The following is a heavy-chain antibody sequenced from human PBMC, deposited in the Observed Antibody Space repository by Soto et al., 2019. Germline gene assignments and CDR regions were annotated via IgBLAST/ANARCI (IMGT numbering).Heavy chain of an antibody. V-gene: IGHV2-5*02. CDR3: AHEWFDFWSGYGNWFDP. J-gene: IGHJ5*02. Sequence: QITLKESGPTLVKPTQTLTLTCTVSGFSLSTSGVGVGWIRQPPGQSLEWLALLYWDDDKRYSPSLKSRLTITKDTSKNQVVLTMTNMDPVETATYYCAHEWFDFWSGYGNWFDPWGQGTLVTVSS. CDR2: LYWDDDK. D-gene: IGHD3-3*01. CDR1: GFSLSTSGVG.